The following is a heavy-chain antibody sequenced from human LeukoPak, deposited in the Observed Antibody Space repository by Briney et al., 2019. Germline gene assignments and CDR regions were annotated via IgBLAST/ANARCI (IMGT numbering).Heavy chain of an antibody. J-gene: IGHJ4*02. CDR1: GGTFSSYA. CDR3: AREYHDSSGYYHGYFDY. CDR2: IIPIFGTA. D-gene: IGHD3-22*01. Sequence: ASVKVSCKASGGTFSSYAISWVRQAPGQGLEWMGGIIPIFGTANYAQKFQGRVTITADESTSTAYMELSSLRSEDTAVYYCAREYHDSSGYYHGYFDYWGQGTLVTVSS. V-gene: IGHV1-69*01.